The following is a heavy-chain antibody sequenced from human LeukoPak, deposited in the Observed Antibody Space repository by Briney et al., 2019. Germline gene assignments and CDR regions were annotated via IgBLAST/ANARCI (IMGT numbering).Heavy chain of an antibody. CDR1: GGSFSGYY. CDR3: ASCSSWYGGFIFDY. CDR2: INHSGST. D-gene: IGHD6-13*01. Sequence: SQTLSLTCAVYGGSFSGYYWSWIRQPPGKGLEWIGEINHSGSTNYNPSLKSRVTISVDTSKNQFSLKLSSVTAADTAVYYCASCSSWYGGFIFDYWGQGTLVTVSS. J-gene: IGHJ4*02. V-gene: IGHV4-34*01.